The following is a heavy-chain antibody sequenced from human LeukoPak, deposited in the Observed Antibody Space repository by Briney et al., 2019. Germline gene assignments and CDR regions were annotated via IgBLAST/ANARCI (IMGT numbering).Heavy chain of an antibody. J-gene: IGHJ4*02. CDR3: ARDGEVVTKKAIDY. CDR2: ISGSGGST. D-gene: IGHD4-23*01. Sequence: GGSLRLSCVASGFAFSSYTIYWVRQAPGKGLEWVSAISGSGGSTYYADSVKGRFTISRDNSKNTLYLQMNSLRAEDTAVYYCARDGEVVTKKAIDYWGQGTLVTVSS. V-gene: IGHV3-23*01. CDR1: GFAFSSYT.